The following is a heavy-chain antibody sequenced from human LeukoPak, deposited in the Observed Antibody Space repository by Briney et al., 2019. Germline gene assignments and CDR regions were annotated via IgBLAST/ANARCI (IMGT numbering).Heavy chain of an antibody. CDR2: ITRSSTTI. Sequence: GGSLRLSCAASGFNFSIYSMNWVRQAPGKGLEWVSYITRSSTTIYYADSVKGRFTISRDNSKNMLYLQMNSLRAEDTAVYYCARNYYESSGYYYPPGYWGQGTLVTVSS. D-gene: IGHD3-22*01. J-gene: IGHJ4*02. V-gene: IGHV3-48*01. CDR3: ARNYYESSGYYYPPGY. CDR1: GFNFSIYS.